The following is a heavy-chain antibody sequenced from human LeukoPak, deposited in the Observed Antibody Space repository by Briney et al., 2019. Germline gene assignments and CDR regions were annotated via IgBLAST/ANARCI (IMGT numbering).Heavy chain of an antibody. V-gene: IGHV4-61*03. Sequence: SETLSLTCTVSGVSVSNDDNYWSWIRRPPGKGLEWIGYMYYSGSANYNPSLKSRVTISVDTSKNHFSLKLTSVTAADTAIYFCARDSRTWGQGTLVTVSS. CDR1: GVSVSNDDNY. J-gene: IGHJ5*02. CDR2: MYYSGSA. CDR3: ARDSRT.